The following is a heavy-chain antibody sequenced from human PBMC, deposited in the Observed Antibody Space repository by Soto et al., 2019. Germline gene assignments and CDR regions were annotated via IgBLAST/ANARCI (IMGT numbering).Heavy chain of an antibody. CDR1: GYTFTSYG. CDR3: ARAPPPWAVAGEYYFDY. V-gene: IGHV1-18*04. Sequence: ASVKVSCKASGYTFTSYGISRVRQAPGQGLEWMGWISAYNGNTNYAQKLQGRVTMTTDTSTSTAYMELRSLRSDDTAVYYCARAPPPWAVAGEYYFDYWGQGTLVTVSS. CDR2: ISAYNGNT. D-gene: IGHD6-19*01. J-gene: IGHJ4*02.